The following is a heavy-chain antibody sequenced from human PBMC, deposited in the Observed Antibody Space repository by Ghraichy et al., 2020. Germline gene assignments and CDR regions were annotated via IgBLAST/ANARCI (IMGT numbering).Heavy chain of an antibody. D-gene: IGHD6-13*01. J-gene: IGHJ4*02. CDR3: ARGPVEAAAGHLGY. CDR2: MNPNSGNT. Sequence: ASVKVSCKASGYTFTSYDINWVRQATGQGLEWMGWMNPNSGNTGYAQKFQGRVTMTRNTSISTAYMELSSLRSEDTAVYYCARGPVEAAAGHLGYWGQGTLVTVSS. CDR1: GYTFTSYD. V-gene: IGHV1-8*01.